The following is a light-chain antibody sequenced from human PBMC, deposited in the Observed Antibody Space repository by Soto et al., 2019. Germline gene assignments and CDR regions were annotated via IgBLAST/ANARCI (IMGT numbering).Light chain of an antibody. CDR2: EVT. V-gene: IGLV2-14*01. CDR1: STDVGGYNA. Sequence: QSDLSQPASVSGSPGQTITISCTGTSTDVGGYNAVSWYQHHPGKAPKLIIYEVTHRPSGVSDRFSASKSGNTASLTISGLQAEDEADYYCNSFRVSHLYVFGTGTKVTVL. CDR3: NSFRVSHLYV. J-gene: IGLJ1*01.